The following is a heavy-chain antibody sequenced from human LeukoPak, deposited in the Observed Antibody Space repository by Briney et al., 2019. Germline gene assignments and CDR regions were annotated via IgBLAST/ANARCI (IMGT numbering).Heavy chain of an antibody. CDR1: GFTCGDHA. J-gene: IGHJ4*02. Sequence: GRSLRLSCAASGFTCGDHAMHWVRQAPGKGLECVSGISWSSGNIAYADSVKGRFFISRDNAKNSLHLQMNSLRVEDTAFYYCAKASNDYGGNSYFDYWGQGTLVTVSS. CDR3: AKASNDYGGNSYFDY. CDR2: ISWSSGNI. D-gene: IGHD4-23*01. V-gene: IGHV3-9*01.